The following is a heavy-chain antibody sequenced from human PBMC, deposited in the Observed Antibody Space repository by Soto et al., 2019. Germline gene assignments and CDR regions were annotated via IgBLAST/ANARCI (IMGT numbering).Heavy chain of an antibody. CDR3: AKSGSHSYFDS. CDR2: ISNPGDST. J-gene: IGHJ4*02. V-gene: IGHV3-23*01. CDR1: GFTFSSYA. Sequence: GSLRLSCAASGFTFSSYAMCWVRQAPGKGLEWVSSISNPGDSTYYANSVKGRFIISRDNSMNTLSLQMSSLRAEDTAVYYCAKSGSHSYFDSWGQGTLVTVSS. D-gene: IGHD1-26*01.